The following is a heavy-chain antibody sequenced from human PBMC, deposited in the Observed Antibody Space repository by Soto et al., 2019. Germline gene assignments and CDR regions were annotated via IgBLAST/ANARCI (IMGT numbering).Heavy chain of an antibody. CDR3: ARGLREVDY. J-gene: IGHJ4*02. CDR2: IKQDGSEK. Sequence: GGSLRLSCAASGFTLTIYWMRWVRQAPGKGLEWVANIKQDGSEKYYVDSVKGRFTISRDNAKNSLYLQMNSLRAEDTAVYYCARGLREVDYWGQGTLVTVAS. V-gene: IGHV3-7*01. CDR1: GFTLTIYW.